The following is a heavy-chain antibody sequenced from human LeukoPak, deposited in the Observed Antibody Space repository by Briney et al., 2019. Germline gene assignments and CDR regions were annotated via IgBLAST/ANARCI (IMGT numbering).Heavy chain of an antibody. Sequence: SCKVSGYTLTELSMHWVRQAPGKGLEWVSGISWNSGSIGYADSVKGRFTISRDNAKNSLYLQMNSLRAEDTALYYCAKDYGGHYGSGSYFDYWGQGTLVTVSS. CDR1: GYTLTELS. V-gene: IGHV3-9*01. CDR3: AKDYGGHYGSGSYFDY. D-gene: IGHD3-10*01. J-gene: IGHJ4*02. CDR2: ISWNSGSI.